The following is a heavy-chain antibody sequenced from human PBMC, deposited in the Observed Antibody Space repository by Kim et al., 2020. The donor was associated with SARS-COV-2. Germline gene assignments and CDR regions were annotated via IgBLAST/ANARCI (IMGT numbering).Heavy chain of an antibody. V-gene: IGHV3-9*01. CDR2: ISWNSGSI. D-gene: IGHD6-13*01. Sequence: GGSLRLSCAASGFTFDDYAMHWVRQAPGKGLEWVSGISWNSGSIGYADSVKGRFTISRDNAKNSLYLQMNSLRAEDTALYYCAKESSSWYIDYWGQGTLVTVSS. J-gene: IGHJ4*02. CDR3: AKESSSWYIDY. CDR1: GFTFDDYA.